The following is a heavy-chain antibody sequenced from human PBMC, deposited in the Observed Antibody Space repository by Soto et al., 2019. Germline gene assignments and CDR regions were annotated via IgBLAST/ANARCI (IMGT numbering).Heavy chain of an antibody. J-gene: IGHJ4*02. V-gene: IGHV3-23*01. D-gene: IGHD5-12*01. CDR3: AKGGGRYGCYVRY. CDR1: GFTFSIYA. CDR2: ISGRGGST. Sequence: EVQLLEAGGGLVQPGGSLRLAGAASGFTFSIYALSCVRQAPGKGLEWVSAISGRGGSTYYADSVKGRFNIYRDNSKNTLYLEMNSLRAEDRAVYYCAKGGGRYGCYVRYWGQGTLVTVSS.